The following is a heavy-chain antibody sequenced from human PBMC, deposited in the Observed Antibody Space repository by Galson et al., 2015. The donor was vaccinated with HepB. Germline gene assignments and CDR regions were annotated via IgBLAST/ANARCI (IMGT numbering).Heavy chain of an antibody. V-gene: IGHV3-21*01. J-gene: IGHJ2*01. CDR2: ISSSSSYI. Sequence: SLRLSCAASGFTFSSYSMNWVRQAPGKGLEWVSSISSSSSYIYYADSVKGRFTISRDNAKNSLYLQMNSLRAEDTAVYYCARGRIAVAGPLLPWYFDLWGRGTLVTVSS. CDR1: GFTFSSYS. D-gene: IGHD6-19*01. CDR3: ARGRIAVAGPLLPWYFDL.